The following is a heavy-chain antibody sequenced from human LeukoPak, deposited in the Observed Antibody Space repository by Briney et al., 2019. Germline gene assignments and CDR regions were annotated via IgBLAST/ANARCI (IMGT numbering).Heavy chain of an antibody. Sequence: ASVKVSCKSFGYTFTGYYMHWVRQAPGQGLEWMGWINPNSGATNNAQKFQGRITMTRDTSISTAYLELSRLRSDDTAVYYCARSKGGEYDSGRYQVDYWGQGALVTVSS. V-gene: IGHV1-2*02. CDR2: INPNSGAT. CDR3: ARSKGGEYDSGRYQVDY. D-gene: IGHD3-10*01. CDR1: GYTFTGYY. J-gene: IGHJ4*02.